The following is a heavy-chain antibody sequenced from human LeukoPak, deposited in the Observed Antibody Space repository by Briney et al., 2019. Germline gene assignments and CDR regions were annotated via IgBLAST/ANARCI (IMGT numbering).Heavy chain of an antibody. D-gene: IGHD2-15*01. J-gene: IGHJ6*03. V-gene: IGHV3-23*01. CDR2: ISGSGDST. CDR1: GFTFSSYA. CDR3: AKEGFYCSGGSCYSFYYYYMDV. Sequence: GGSLRLSCAASGFTFSSYAMSWVRQAPGKGLEWVSAISGSGDSTYYADSVKGRFTISRDNSKNTLYLQMNSLRAEDTAVYYCAKEGFYCSGGSCYSFYYYYMDVWGKGTTVTVSS.